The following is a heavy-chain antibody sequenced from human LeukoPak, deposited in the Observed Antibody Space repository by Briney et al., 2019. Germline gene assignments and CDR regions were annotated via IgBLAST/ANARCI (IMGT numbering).Heavy chain of an antibody. CDR1: GFTFSDYY. Sequence: GGSLGLSCAASGFTFSDYYMSWIRQAPGKGLEWLSYISSSGSYTNYADSVKGRFTTSRDNAKNSLYLQVNSLRAEDTAVYYCARVGLIAAAGTPDYWGQGTLVTVSS. D-gene: IGHD6-13*01. CDR3: ARVGLIAAAGTPDY. J-gene: IGHJ4*02. V-gene: IGHV3-11*06. CDR2: ISSSGSYT.